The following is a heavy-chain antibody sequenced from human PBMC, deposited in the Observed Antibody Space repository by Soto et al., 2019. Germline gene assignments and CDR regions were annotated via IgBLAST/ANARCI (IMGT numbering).Heavy chain of an antibody. CDR2: IYSSGGT. Sequence: TLSLTCTVSGGSISSGDYYWTWIRQPPGKGLEWIGYIYSSGGTYYNPSLKSRVTISVDTSESQFSLKLSSVTAADTAVYFCARAPPFPRAQKWFDPWGQGTLVTVSS. CDR1: GGSISSGDYY. CDR3: ARAPPFPRAQKWFDP. V-gene: IGHV4-30-4*01. J-gene: IGHJ5*02.